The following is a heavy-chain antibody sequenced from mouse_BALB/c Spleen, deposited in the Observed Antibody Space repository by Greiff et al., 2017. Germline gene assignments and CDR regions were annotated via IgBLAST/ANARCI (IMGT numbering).Heavy chain of an antibody. J-gene: IGHJ3*01. Sequence: VQLQQSGAELVRPGSSVKISCKASGYAFSSYWMNWVKQRPGQGLEWIGQIYPGDGDTNYNGKFKGKATLTADKSSSTAYMQLSSLTSEDSAVYFCARDYYGSSYDWFAYWGQGTLVTVSA. D-gene: IGHD1-1*01. CDR3: ARDYYGSSYDWFAY. CDR2: IYPGDGDT. V-gene: IGHV1-80*01. CDR1: GYAFSSYW.